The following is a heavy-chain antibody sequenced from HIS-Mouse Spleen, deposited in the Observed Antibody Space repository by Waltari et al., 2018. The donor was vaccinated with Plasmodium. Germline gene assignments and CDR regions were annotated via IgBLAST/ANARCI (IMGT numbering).Heavy chain of an antibody. CDR3: AKEVLGYYDFWSRPDY. CDR2: ISYDGSNK. D-gene: IGHD3-3*01. V-gene: IGHV3-30*18. CDR1: AFTFSSYG. Sequence: QVQLVESGGGVVKPGRSLSRSCAASAFTFSSYGVNWVRQAPGKGLEWVAVISYDGSNKYYADSVKGRFTISRDNSKNTLYLQMNSLRAEDTAVYYCAKEVLGYYDFWSRPDYWGQGTLVTVSS. J-gene: IGHJ4*02.